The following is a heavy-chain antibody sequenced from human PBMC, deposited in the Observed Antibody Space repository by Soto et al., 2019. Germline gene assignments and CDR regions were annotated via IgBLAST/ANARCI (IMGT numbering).Heavy chain of an antibody. D-gene: IGHD4-17*01. CDR3: TRNGDYVWGMDV. CDR2: IRTKANSYAT. V-gene: IGHV3-73*02. CDR1: EFTFSDSG. Sequence: EVQLVESGGGLVQPGGSLKLSCAASEFTFSDSGMHWVRQASGKGLEWVGRIRTKANSYATDYAASVKGRFTISRDDSKNTLYLKMNSLKTEDTAVYYCTRNGDYVWGMDVWGQGTTVTVSS. J-gene: IGHJ6*02.